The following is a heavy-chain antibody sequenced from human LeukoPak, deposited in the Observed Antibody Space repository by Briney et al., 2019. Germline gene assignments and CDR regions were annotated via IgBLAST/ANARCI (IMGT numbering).Heavy chain of an antibody. V-gene: IGHV3-7*01. D-gene: IGHD5-18*01. CDR1: GFTFSSYW. Sequence: GGSLRLSCAASGFTFSSYWMSWVRQAPGKGLEWVANTKQDGSEKYYVDSVKGRFTISRDNAKNSLYLQMNSLRAEDTAVYHCAREEGGYSYGYDYWGQGTLVTVSS. J-gene: IGHJ4*02. CDR2: TKQDGSEK. CDR3: AREEGGYSYGYDY.